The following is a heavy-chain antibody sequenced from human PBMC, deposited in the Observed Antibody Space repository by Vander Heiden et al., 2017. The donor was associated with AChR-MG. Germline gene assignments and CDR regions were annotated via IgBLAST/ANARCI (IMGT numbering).Heavy chain of an antibody. CDR3: ARDGTTVTTSGYYYYYMDV. Sequence: EVQLVESGGGLVKPGGSLRLSCAASGFTFSSYSMNWVRQAPGKGLEWVSSISSSSSYIYYADSVKGRFTISRDNAKNSLYLQMNSLRAEDTAVYYCARDGTTVTTSGYYYYYMDVWGKGTTVTVSS. CDR1: GFTFSSYS. J-gene: IGHJ6*03. V-gene: IGHV3-21*01. CDR2: ISSSSSYI. D-gene: IGHD4-4*01.